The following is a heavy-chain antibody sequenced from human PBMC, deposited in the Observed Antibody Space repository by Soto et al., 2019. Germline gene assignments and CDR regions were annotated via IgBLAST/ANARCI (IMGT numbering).Heavy chain of an antibody. J-gene: IGHJ4*02. CDR3: ARGITRGVDY. Sequence: QVQLVQSGAEVKEPGASVKVSCKASGYTFTSFDINWMRQATGQGPEWMGWMSPNSGNTGYAQKFQGRVTMTRDTSISTAYMELISLRSEDTAVYYCARGITRGVDYWGQGTLVTVSS. CDR2: MSPNSGNT. CDR1: GYTFTSFD. V-gene: IGHV1-8*01. D-gene: IGHD1-20*01.